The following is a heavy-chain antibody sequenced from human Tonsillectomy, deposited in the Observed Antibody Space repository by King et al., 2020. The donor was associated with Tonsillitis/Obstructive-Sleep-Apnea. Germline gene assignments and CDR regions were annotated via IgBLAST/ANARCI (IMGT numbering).Heavy chain of an antibody. CDR1: GGTFNTYA. J-gene: IGHJ4*02. V-gene: IGHV1-69*04. Sequence: QLVQSGAEVKKPGSSVKVSCKASGGTFNTYAVSWVRQAPGQGLEWMGRIIPILGIPTYAQNFQGRVTMTADTSTTTAYMELSSLRSEDTAIYYCARENIHHVAHDYWGQGTLVTVSS. CDR3: ARENIHHVAHDY. D-gene: IGHD1-14*01. CDR2: IIPILGIP.